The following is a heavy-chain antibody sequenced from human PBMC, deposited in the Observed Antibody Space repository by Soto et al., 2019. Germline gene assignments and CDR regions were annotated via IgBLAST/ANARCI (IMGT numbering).Heavy chain of an antibody. CDR2: IYYSGST. Sequence: QLQLQESGPGLVKPSETLSLTCTVSGGSISSSSYYWGWIRQPPGKGLEWIGSIYYSGSTYYNPSLKSRVTISVDTSKNQFSLKLSSVTAADTAVYYCARRGSGIFGVGPNAFDIWGQGTMVTVSS. CDR3: ARRGSGIFGVGPNAFDI. CDR1: GGSISSSSYY. J-gene: IGHJ3*02. D-gene: IGHD3-3*01. V-gene: IGHV4-39*01.